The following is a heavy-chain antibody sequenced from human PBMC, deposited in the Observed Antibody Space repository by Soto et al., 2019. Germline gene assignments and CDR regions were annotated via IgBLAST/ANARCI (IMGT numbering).Heavy chain of an antibody. CDR3: AWGGYYRDAFDI. J-gene: IGHJ3*02. V-gene: IGHV6-1*01. CDR1: GYSVSSNSAA. CDR2: TYYRSKWYN. Sequence: SQTLSLTCAISGYSVSSNSAAWNWIMQSPSRGLEWLGRTYYRSKWYNDYAVSVKSRITINPDTSKNQFSLQLNSVTPEDTAVYYCAWGGYYRDAFDIWGQGTLVTVSS. D-gene: IGHD3-3*01.